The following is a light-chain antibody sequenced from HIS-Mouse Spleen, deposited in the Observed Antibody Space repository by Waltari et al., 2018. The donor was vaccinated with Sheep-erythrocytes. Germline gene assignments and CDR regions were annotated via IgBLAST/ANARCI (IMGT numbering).Light chain of an antibody. CDR1: SSAVGGYNH. CDR3: CSYAGSYTWV. J-gene: IGLJ3*02. Sequence: QSALTQPRSVSGSPGQSVTISCTGTSSAVGGYNHVSWYQPHPGKAPKLMIYDVSKRPSGVPDRFSGSKSGNTASLTISGLQAEDEADYYCCSYAGSYTWVFGGGTKLTVL. CDR2: DVS. V-gene: IGLV2-11*01.